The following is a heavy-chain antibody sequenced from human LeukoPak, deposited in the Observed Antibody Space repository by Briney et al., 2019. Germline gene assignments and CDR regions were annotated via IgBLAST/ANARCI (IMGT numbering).Heavy chain of an antibody. CDR3: AKTVMVTAATHYFDY. V-gene: IGHV1-69*05. D-gene: IGHD2-21*02. CDR2: FTPIFATA. Sequence: SVKVSCKASGGSFLSYPISWVRQAPGQGLEWMGEFTPIFATANYAQKFQGRVTISTDDSTGTAYMELSSLTPDDTAVYYCAKTVMVTAATHYFDYWGQRSLVTVSS. CDR1: GGSFLSYP. J-gene: IGHJ4*02.